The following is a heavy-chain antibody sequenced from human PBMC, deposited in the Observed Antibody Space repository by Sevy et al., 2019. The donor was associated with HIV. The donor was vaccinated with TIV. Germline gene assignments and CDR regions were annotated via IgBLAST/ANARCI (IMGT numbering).Heavy chain of an antibody. D-gene: IGHD3-3*01. V-gene: IGHV3-53*01. Sequence: GESLKISCAASGFTVSSNYMSWVRQAPGKGLEWVSVIYSGGSTYYADSVKGRFTISRDNSKNTLYLQMNSLRAEDTAVYYCARGLRFLEWTSNAFDIWGQGTMVTVSS. CDR2: IYSGGST. CDR3: ARGLRFLEWTSNAFDI. J-gene: IGHJ3*02. CDR1: GFTVSSNY.